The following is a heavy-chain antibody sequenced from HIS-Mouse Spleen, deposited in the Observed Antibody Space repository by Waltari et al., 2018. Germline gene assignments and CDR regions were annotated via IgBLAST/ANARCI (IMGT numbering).Heavy chain of an antibody. J-gene: IGHJ2*01. D-gene: IGHD6-13*01. V-gene: IGHV4-39*07. CDR3: AREIPYSSSWYDWYFDL. Sequence: QLQLQESGPGLVTPSETLSLTCTVSGGSIRSSTYYCGWIRQPPGKGLEWIGSIYYSGSTYYNPSLKSRVTIAVDTSKNQFSLKLSSVTAADTAVYYCAREIPYSSSWYDWYFDLWGRGTLVTVSS. CDR1: GGSIRSSTYY. CDR2: IYYSGST.